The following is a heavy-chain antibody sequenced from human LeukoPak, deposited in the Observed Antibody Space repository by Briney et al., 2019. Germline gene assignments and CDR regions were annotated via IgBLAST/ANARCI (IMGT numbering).Heavy chain of an antibody. Sequence: GESLKISCKGSGYSFTNYWIGWVRQMPGKGLEWMGVIYPGDSDTRYSPSFQGQVTISADKSINTAYLQWRSLKASDNAMYYCARPNTGWYGIKYWGQGTLVTVSS. V-gene: IGHV5-51*01. D-gene: IGHD6-19*01. J-gene: IGHJ4*02. CDR1: GYSFTNYW. CDR2: IYPGDSDT. CDR3: ARPNTGWYGIKY.